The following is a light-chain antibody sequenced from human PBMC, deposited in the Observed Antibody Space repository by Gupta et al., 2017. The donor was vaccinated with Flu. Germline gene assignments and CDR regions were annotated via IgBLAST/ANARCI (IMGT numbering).Light chain of an antibody. V-gene: IGLV1-44*01. CDR3: AAWDESLLRV. Sequence: QSALTHPPSASGTPGHRVTIPSSGSSSNTGSHRVSWYQQLPGTAAKLPIYNNNQRPSGVPDRFSGSKSGNSASLAISGLQSEDEADYDCAAWDESLLRVFGGGTKVTVL. CDR2: NNN. J-gene: IGLJ3*02. CDR1: SSNTGSHR.